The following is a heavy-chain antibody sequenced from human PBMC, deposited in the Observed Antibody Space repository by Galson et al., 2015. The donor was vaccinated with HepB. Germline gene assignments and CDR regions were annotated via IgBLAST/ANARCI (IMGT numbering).Heavy chain of an antibody. CDR2: INTNTGNP. J-gene: IGHJ6*03. CDR1: GYTFTSYA. D-gene: IGHD3-3*01. Sequence: SVKVSCKASGYTFTSYAMNWVRQAPGQGLEWMGWINTNTGNPTYAQGFTGRFVFSLDTSVSAAYLQISSLKAEDTAVYYCARGEMDRYYDFWSGRQYYYYYYMDVWGKGTTVTVSS. V-gene: IGHV7-4-1*02. CDR3: ARGEMDRYYDFWSGRQYYYYYYMDV.